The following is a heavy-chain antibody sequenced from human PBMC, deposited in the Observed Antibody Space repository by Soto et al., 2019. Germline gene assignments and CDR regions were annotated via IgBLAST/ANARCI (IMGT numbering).Heavy chain of an antibody. Sequence: TSETLSLTSAVYGGTFSGYDWSWIRQPPGKGLEWIGEINHSGSTNYNPSLKSRVTISVDTSKNQFSLKLSSVTAADTAVYYCARQPGYYDILTGYSTYYFDYWGQGTPVTVSS. V-gene: IGHV4-34*01. CDR3: ARQPGYYDILTGYSTYYFDY. D-gene: IGHD3-9*01. CDR1: GGTFSGYD. J-gene: IGHJ4*02. CDR2: INHSGST.